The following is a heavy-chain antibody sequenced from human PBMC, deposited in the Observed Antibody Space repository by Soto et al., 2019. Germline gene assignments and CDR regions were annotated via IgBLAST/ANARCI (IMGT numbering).Heavy chain of an antibody. CDR1: GYTFTGYY. V-gene: IGHV1-2*02. CDR3: ARDRTTIFGVVIIRNGMDV. J-gene: IGHJ6*02. CDR2: INPNSGDT. Sequence: ASVKVSCKASGYTFTGYYMHWVRQAPGQGLEWMGWINPNSGDTNYAQKFQGRVTMTRDTSISTAYMELSRLRSDDTAVYYCARDRTTIFGVVIIRNGMDVWGQGTTVTVSS. D-gene: IGHD3-3*01.